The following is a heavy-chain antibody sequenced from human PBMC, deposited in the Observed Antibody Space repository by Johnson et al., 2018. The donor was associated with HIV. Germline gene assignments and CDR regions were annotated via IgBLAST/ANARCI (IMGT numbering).Heavy chain of an antibody. CDR2: INWNGGST. J-gene: IGHJ3*02. CDR1: GFTFSNAW. V-gene: IGHV3-20*04. D-gene: IGHD5/OR15-5a*01. Sequence: VQLVESGGGLVKPGGSLRLSCAASGFTFSNAWMSWVRQAPGKGLEWVSGINWNGGSTGYADSVKGRFTISRDNSKNSLYLQMNSMRAEDTALYYCASWLRLMSRTTGAFDIWGQGTMVTVSS. CDR3: ASWLRLMSRTTGAFDI.